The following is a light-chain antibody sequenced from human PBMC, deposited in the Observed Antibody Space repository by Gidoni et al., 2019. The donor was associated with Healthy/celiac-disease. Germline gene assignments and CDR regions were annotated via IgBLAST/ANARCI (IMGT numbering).Light chain of an antibody. J-gene: IGKJ4*01. Sequence: EIVLTQSPGTLSLSPGERATLSCRASQSVSSSYLAWYQQKPGQAPRLLIYGASSRAPGIPDRFSGSGSGTDFTLTISRLEPEDFAVYYCQQYGSSVIFGGGTKVEIK. CDR3: QQYGSSVI. V-gene: IGKV3-20*01. CDR2: GAS. CDR1: QSVSSSY.